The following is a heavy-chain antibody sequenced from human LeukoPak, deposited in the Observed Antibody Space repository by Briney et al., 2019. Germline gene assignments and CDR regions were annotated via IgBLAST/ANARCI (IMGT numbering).Heavy chain of an antibody. CDR1: GGSISRSSYY. CDR2: IYYSGST. D-gene: IGHD6-13*01. Sequence: SETLSLTCTVSGGSISRSSYYWGWIRQPPGKGLEWIGSIYYSGSTYYNPSLKSRVTISVDTSKNQFSLKLSSVTAADTAVYYCARMKKWVAAAGNTLFDPWGQGTLVTVSS. J-gene: IGHJ5*02. V-gene: IGHV4-39*01. CDR3: ARMKKWVAAAGNTLFDP.